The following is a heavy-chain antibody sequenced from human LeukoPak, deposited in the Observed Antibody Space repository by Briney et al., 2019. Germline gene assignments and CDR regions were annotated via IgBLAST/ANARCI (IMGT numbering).Heavy chain of an antibody. J-gene: IGHJ4*02. CDR1: GFTFSCFA. CDR3: ARDAIGQYRPYYFDC. V-gene: IGHV3-23*01. D-gene: IGHD3-16*02. Sequence: GGSLRLSCAASGFTFSCFAMSWVRQAPGKGLEWVSSISGSGESTYYADYVKGRFTVSRDNSKNTLNLQLNSLRAEDTAVYYCARDAIGQYRPYYFDCWGQGTLVTVSS. CDR2: ISGSGEST.